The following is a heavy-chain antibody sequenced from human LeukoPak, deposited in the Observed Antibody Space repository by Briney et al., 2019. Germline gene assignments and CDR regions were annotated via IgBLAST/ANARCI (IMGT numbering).Heavy chain of an antibody. D-gene: IGHD3-22*01. CDR1: GYAFASYW. CDR3: ARFEVNHEDSSSFYYFDH. CDR2: FYPDDSDT. V-gene: IGHV5-51*01. J-gene: IGHJ4*02. Sequence: GESLKISCRVSGYAFASYWIGWVRQVPGKGLEWMGIFYPDDSDTKYSPSFQGQVAFSADKSVNTAYLQWSSLKASDSAMYYCARFEVNHEDSSSFYYFDHWGQGTLVTVSS.